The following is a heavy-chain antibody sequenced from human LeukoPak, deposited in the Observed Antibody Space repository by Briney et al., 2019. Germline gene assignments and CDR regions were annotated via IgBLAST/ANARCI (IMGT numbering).Heavy chain of an antibody. CDR2: IYYSGST. Sequence: SETLSLTCTVSGGSINSGDYYWSWIRQPPGKGLEWIGYIYYSGSTYYNPSLKSRVTISIDTSNNQFSLRLSSVIASDTAVYYCAGTRRYCSGGSCYNWFDPWGQGTLVTVSS. D-gene: IGHD2-15*01. CDR3: AGTRRYCSGGSCYNWFDP. V-gene: IGHV4-30-4*08. J-gene: IGHJ5*02. CDR1: GGSINSGDYY.